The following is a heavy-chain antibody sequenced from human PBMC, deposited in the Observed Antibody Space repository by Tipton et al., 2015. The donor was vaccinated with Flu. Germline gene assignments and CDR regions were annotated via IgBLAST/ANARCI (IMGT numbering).Heavy chain of an antibody. V-gene: IGHV3-30*04. Sequence: RSLRLSCAASGFTFSTYAMHWVRQAPGKGLEWVAVISFDGSNKYYADSVKGRFTISRDNAKNTLYLQMNSLRAEDTAVYYCARVPWDAGIMYYFDYWGQGTLITVSS. J-gene: IGHJ4*02. CDR2: ISFDGSNK. CDR3: ARVPWDAGIMYYFDY. CDR1: GFTFSTYA. D-gene: IGHD1-14*01.